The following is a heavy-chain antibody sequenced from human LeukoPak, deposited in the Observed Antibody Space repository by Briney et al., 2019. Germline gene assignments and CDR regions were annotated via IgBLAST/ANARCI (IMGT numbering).Heavy chain of an antibody. Sequence: GGSLRLSCAASGFTFSSYSMNWVRQAPGKGLEWVSSISSSSSYKYYADSVMGRFTISRDNAKNSLYLQMNSLRAEDTAVYYCAREPWYILTGYYVTDYWGQETLVTVSS. CDR2: ISSSSSYK. J-gene: IGHJ4*02. CDR1: GFTFSSYS. D-gene: IGHD3-9*01. CDR3: AREPWYILTGYYVTDY. V-gene: IGHV3-21*01.